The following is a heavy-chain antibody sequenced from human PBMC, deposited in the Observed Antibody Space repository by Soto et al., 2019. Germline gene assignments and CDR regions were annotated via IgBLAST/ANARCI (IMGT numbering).Heavy chain of an antibody. D-gene: IGHD6-19*01. J-gene: IGHJ6*02. CDR3: SRFIMVGGWFDPNYYHGMDV. CDR1: GYTFSNYG. V-gene: IGHV1-18*01. CDR2: ISGYNGNT. Sequence: QVQLVQSGAEVEKPGASVTVSCKTSGYTFSNYGINWVRQAPGQGLEWMGWISGYNGNTNYAQTDQGRVTLSTDTSTGTVYMELRSLKSDDTAIYYCSRFIMVGGWFDPNYYHGMDVWGQGTTVTVSS.